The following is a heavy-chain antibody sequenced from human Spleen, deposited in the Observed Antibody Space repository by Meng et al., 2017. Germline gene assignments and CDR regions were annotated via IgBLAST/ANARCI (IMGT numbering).Heavy chain of an antibody. CDR3: TREIDRYYGMDV. CDR2: IYHSGST. V-gene: IGHV4-38-2*02. D-gene: IGHD2-21*01. CDR1: DYSIRSGYY. J-gene: IGHJ6*02. Sequence: GSLRLSCAVSDYSIRSGYYWGWIRQSPGKGLEWIGNIYHSGSTYYNPSLKSRVTISVDTSRNQFFLHLTSVTAADTALYYCTREIDRYYGMDVWGQGTTVTVSS.